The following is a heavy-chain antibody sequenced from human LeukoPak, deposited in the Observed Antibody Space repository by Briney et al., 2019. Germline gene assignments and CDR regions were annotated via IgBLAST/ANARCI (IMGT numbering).Heavy chain of an antibody. V-gene: IGHV3-48*03. CDR3: ARETRNRPLTVDY. J-gene: IGHJ4*02. CDR1: GFTFSSYE. D-gene: IGHD2/OR15-2a*01. Sequence: PGGSLRLSCAASGFTFSSYELYWVRQAPGKGLEWISYISSSSTIIKYADSVRGRFTISRDDARESLYLQMSSLRADDTAIYFCARETRNRPLTVDYWGQGSLVTVSS. CDR2: ISSSSTII.